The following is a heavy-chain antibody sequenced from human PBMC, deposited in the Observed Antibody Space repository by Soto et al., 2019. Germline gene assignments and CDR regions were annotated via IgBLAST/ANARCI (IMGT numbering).Heavy chain of an antibody. CDR3: ARVHKAASRGGWFDP. CDR1: GGSFSGYY. CDR2: INHSGST. D-gene: IGHD6-13*01. Sequence: QVQLQQWGAGLLKPSETLSLTCAVYGGSFSGYYWSWIRQPPGKGLEWIGEINHSGSTNYNPSLTCCGTISVDTSKNQFSRQLSSVTAAAPAVYYCARVHKAASRGGWFDPWGQGTLVTVSS. J-gene: IGHJ5*02. V-gene: IGHV4-34*01.